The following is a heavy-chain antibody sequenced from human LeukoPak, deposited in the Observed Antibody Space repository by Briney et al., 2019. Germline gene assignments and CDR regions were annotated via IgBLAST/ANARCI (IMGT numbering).Heavy chain of an antibody. CDR3: ARVVVGATMDY. D-gene: IGHD1-26*01. Sequence: GGSLRLSCAASGFTFSSYSMNWVRQAPGKGLEWVSSISSSSSYIYYADSVKGRFTISRDNAKNSLNLQMNSLRAEDTAVYYCARVVVGATMDYWGQGTLVTVSS. J-gene: IGHJ4*02. CDR1: GFTFSSYS. V-gene: IGHV3-21*04. CDR2: ISSSSSYI.